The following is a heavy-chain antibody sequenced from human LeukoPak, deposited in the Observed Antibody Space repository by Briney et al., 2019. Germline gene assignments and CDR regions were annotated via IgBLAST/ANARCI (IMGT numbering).Heavy chain of an antibody. D-gene: IGHD3-3*01. J-gene: IGHJ4*02. Sequence: SETLSLTSAVYGGSFSGYYWSWIRQPPGKGLEWIGEINHSGSTNYNPSLKSRVTISVDTSKNQFSLKLSSVTAADTAVYYCARRAAYYDFWSGYYTGAKVFFDYWGQGTLVTVSS. CDR3: ARRAAYYDFWSGYYTGAKVFFDY. V-gene: IGHV4-34*01. CDR2: INHSGST. CDR1: GGSFSGYY.